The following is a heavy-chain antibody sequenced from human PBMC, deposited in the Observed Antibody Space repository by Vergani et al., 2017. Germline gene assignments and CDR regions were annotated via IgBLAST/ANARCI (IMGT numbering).Heavy chain of an antibody. D-gene: IGHD2-15*01. Sequence: QVQLVESGGGVVQPGGSLRLSCAASGFTFNSYGMHWVRQAPGKGLEWVASIRSDESRRYCGGSMEGPFTISRDKSKNTLYLQMKSLRPEDTAVYYCAKEGGGYCSGGTCYPEYWGQGTLVIVSS. CDR2: IRSDESRR. CDR3: AKEGGGYCSGGTCYPEY. V-gene: IGHV3-30*02. J-gene: IGHJ4*02. CDR1: GFTFNSYG.